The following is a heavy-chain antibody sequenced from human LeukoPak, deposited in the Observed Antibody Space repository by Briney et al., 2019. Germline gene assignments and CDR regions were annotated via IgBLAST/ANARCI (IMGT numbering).Heavy chain of an antibody. CDR2: IIPIFGTA. V-gene: IGHV1-69*13. Sequence: SVKVSCKASGGTFISYAISWVRQAPGQGLEWMGGIIPIFGTANYAQKFQGRVTITADESTSTAYMELSSLRSEDTAVYYCAREADYYDSSVYFDYWGQGTLVTVSS. D-gene: IGHD3-22*01. CDR3: AREADYYDSSVYFDY. CDR1: GGTFISYA. J-gene: IGHJ4*02.